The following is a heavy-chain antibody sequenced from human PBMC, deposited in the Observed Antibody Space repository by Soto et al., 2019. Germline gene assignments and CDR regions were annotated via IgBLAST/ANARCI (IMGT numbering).Heavy chain of an antibody. V-gene: IGHV1-46*03. CDR3: ARRSATGYYFDY. CDR1: GYTFTSYY. J-gene: IGHJ4*02. Sequence: QVQLVQSGAEVKKPGASVKVSCKASGYTFTSYYMHWVRQAPGQGLEWMGIINPSGGSTSYAQKFQGRVIMTRDTSTSTVYMELSSLRSEDTAVYYCARRSATGYYFDYWGQGTLVTVSS. D-gene: IGHD1-1*01. CDR2: INPSGGST.